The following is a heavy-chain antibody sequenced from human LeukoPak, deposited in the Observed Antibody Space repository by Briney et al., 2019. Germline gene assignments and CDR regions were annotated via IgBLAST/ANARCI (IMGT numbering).Heavy chain of an antibody. D-gene: IGHD2-15*01. CDR3: ARDGYCSGCSCCLGSFYYGMDV. V-gene: IGHV4-59*01. CDR1: GGSISSYY. CDR2: SNYSGTT. J-gene: IGHJ6*02. Sequence: PSETLSLTCTVSGGSISSYYWSWIRQPPGKGLEWFGYSNYSGTTTYNPSLKSRVTISVDTSKNQFSLKLSSVTGADTAVYYCARDGYCSGCSCCLGSFYYGMDVWGQGTTVTASS.